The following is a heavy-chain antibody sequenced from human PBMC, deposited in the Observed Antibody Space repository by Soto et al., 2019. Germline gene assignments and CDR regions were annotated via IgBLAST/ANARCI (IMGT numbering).Heavy chain of an antibody. Sequence: EVQLVESGGGLVQPGGSLRLSCAASGFPFSNHYMEWVRQAPGKGLEWVGRIRDKARGFTTDYTASVKGRFTISRDDSKNSLYLQMNSLKTEDTAVYYCTRLLAYCGGDCYSFAFDIWGQGTMVTVSS. V-gene: IGHV3-72*01. CDR3: TRLLAYCGGDCYSFAFDI. CDR1: GFPFSNHY. D-gene: IGHD2-21*02. CDR2: IRDKARGFTT. J-gene: IGHJ3*02.